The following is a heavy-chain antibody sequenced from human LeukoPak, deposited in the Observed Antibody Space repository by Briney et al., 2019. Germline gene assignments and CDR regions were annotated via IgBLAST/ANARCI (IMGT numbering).Heavy chain of an antibody. V-gene: IGHV4-59*01. Sequence: SETLSLTCTVSGGSISSYYWSWIRQPPGKGLEWIGYIYYSGSTNYNPSLKSRVTISVDTSKNQFSLKLSSVTAADTAVYYCARDPTDTGFDYWGQRTLVTVSP. J-gene: IGHJ4*02. CDR2: IYYSGST. CDR3: ARDPTDTGFDY. CDR1: GGSISSYY. D-gene: IGHD3-10*01.